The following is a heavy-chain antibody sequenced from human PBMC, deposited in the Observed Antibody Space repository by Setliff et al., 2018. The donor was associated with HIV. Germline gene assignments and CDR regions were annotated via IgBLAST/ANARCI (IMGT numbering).Heavy chain of an antibody. D-gene: IGHD2-15*01. CDR3: AREPRVRGTLDF. Sequence: SETLSLTCGVSSYSIDSGYFWGWIRQPPGKGLEWIGSISHSGTTYYDPSLKSRVTISVDTSKNQFSLKVTSVTAADTAVYYCAREPRVRGTLDFWGQGTLVTVSS. CDR2: ISHSGTT. V-gene: IGHV4-38-2*02. J-gene: IGHJ4*02. CDR1: SYSIDSGYF.